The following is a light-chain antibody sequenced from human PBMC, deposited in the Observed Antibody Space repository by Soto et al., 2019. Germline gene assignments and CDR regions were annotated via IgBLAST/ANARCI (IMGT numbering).Light chain of an antibody. Sequence: DIQLTQSPSFLSASVGDRVTITCRASQGISSYLAWYQQKPGKAPKLLIYAAYTLQSGVPSRFSGSGSGTEFTLTISSLQPEDFATYYCQQLNSYPQNSFGQGTKLEIK. CDR3: QQLNSYPQNS. CDR2: AAY. CDR1: QGISSY. V-gene: IGKV1-9*01. J-gene: IGKJ2*01.